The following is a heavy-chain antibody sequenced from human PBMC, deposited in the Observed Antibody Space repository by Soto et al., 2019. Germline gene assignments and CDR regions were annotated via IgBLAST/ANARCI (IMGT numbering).Heavy chain of an antibody. V-gene: IGHV3-23*01. CDR3: AKVFQYYYYGMDV. J-gene: IGHJ6*02. Sequence: GVSLRLSCAASGFTFSSNAMSWGRQAPGKGLEWVSSISDTGVSTYYADSVKGRFTISRDNSKNTLFLQMNSMRAEDTAVYYCAKVFQYYYYGMDVWGQGTTVTVSS. CDR1: GFTFSSNA. CDR2: ISDTGVST. D-gene: IGHD4-4*01.